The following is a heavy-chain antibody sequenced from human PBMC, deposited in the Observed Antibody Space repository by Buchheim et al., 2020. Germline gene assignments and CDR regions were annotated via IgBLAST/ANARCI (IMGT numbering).Heavy chain of an antibody. CDR1: GFRFDLHW. V-gene: IGHV3-7*01. CDR2: IKQDGSEK. Sequence: EVQLLESGGGLVQRGGSLRLSCAGSGFRFDLHWMSWVRQAPGKALEWVANIKQDGSEKYVGDSVKGRFTISRDNGKKSVYLQMNSLRVEDTATYYCARVDSGYDWNFNGMDVWGQGTT. D-gene: IGHD5-12*01. CDR3: ARVDSGYDWNFNGMDV. J-gene: IGHJ6*02.